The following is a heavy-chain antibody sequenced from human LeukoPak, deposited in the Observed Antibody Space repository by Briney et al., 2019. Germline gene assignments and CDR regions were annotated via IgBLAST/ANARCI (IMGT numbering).Heavy chain of an antibody. CDR1: GGSFSGYY. V-gene: IGHV4-34*01. D-gene: IGHD3-22*01. CDR3: ARSGYYYDSSGYYY. Sequence: PSETLSLTCAVYGGSFSGYYWSWIRQPPGKGLEWIGEINHSGSANYNPSLKSRVTISVDTSKNQFSLNLRSVTAADTAVYYCARSGYYYDSSGYYYWGQGTLVTVSS. CDR2: INHSGSA. J-gene: IGHJ4*02.